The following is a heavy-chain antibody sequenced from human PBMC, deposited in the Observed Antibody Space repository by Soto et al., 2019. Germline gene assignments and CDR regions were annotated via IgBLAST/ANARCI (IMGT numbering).Heavy chain of an antibody. Sequence: GSLRRSCAASGFTFSSHAMHWVREAPGKGLEGVAVITSDGCDNNYADSVKGRFSISRDNSKNTMYLQMNRLRDEDTAVYYCACERWTGTYNWFDPWGQGTLVTVSS. CDR1: GFTFSSHA. CDR2: ITSDGCDN. J-gene: IGHJ5*02. D-gene: IGHD2-15*01. CDR3: ACERWTGTYNWFDP. V-gene: IGHV3-30*04.